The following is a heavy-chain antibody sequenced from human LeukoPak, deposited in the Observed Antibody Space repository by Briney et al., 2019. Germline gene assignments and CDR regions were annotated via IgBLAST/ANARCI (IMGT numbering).Heavy chain of an antibody. CDR2: ISSNGGST. J-gene: IGHJ5*02. D-gene: IGHD6-13*01. Sequence: PGGSLRLSCAASGFTFSSYAMHWVRQAPGKGLEYVSAISSNGGSTYYANSVKGRFTISRDNSKNTLYLQMNSLRAEDTAVYYCAKDLSGGSRAFDPWGQGTLVTVSS. CDR1: GFTFSSYA. CDR3: AKDLSGGSRAFDP. V-gene: IGHV3-64*01.